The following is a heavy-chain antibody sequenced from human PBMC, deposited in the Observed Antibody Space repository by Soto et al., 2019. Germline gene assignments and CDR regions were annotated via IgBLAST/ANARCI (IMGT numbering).Heavy chain of an antibody. CDR1: GYTFSDYG. V-gene: IGHV1-18*01. J-gene: IGHJ4*02. CDR3: AREPPETPPDY. CDR2: ISSKNGNT. Sequence: QVQLVQSGADVKKPGASVKVSCKASGYTFSDYGVSWVRQAPGQGLEWMGWISSKNGNTNFAQKFRGSVTMTTDPSTSTVYMELRSLRPDDTAVYYCAREPPETPPDYWGQGTLVTVSS.